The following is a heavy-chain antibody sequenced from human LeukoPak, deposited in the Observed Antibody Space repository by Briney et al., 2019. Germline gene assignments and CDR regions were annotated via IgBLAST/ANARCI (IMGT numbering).Heavy chain of an antibody. J-gene: IGHJ5*02. D-gene: IGHD5-18*01. CDR2: IIPIFGTA. Sequence: GSSVKVSCKASGGTFSSYAISWVRQAPGQGLEWMGGIIPIFGTANYAQKFQGRVTITTDESTSTAYMELSSLRSEDTAVYYCARDKGGYSYGPFDPWGQGTLVTVSS. V-gene: IGHV1-69*05. CDR1: GGTFSSYA. CDR3: ARDKGGYSYGPFDP.